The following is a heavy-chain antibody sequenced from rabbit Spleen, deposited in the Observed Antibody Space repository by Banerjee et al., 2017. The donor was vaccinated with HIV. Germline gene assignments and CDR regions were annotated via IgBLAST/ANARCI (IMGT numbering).Heavy chain of an antibody. CDR1: GFSFSSSDY. CDR2: IAGSSDRA. Sequence: QSLEESGGGLVQPEGSLALTCKASGFSFSSSDYICWVRQAPGKGLEWISCIAGSSDRAYYATWAKGRHTISKTSSTTVTLQMTSLTVADTATYFCARDSGSSFSSYGMDLWGPGTLVTVS. V-gene: IGHV1S40*01. D-gene: IGHD8-1*01. J-gene: IGHJ6*01. CDR3: ARDSGSSFSSYGMDL.